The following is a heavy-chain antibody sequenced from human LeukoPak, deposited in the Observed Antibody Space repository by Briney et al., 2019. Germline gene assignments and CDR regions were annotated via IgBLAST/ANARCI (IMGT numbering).Heavy chain of an antibody. D-gene: IGHD3-3*01. CDR1: GGSISSSSYY. V-gene: IGHV4-39*07. CDR3: ARAAPLYYDFWSGWHRAFDI. CDR2: IYYSGST. J-gene: IGHJ3*02. Sequence: SETLSLTCTVSGGSISSSSYYWGWIRQPPGKGLEWIGSIYYSGSTNYNPSLKSRVTISVDTSKNQFSLKLSSVTAADTAVYYCARAAPLYYDFWSGWHRAFDIWGQGTMVTVSS.